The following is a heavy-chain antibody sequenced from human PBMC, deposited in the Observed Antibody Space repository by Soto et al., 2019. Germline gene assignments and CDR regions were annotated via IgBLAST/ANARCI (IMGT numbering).Heavy chain of an antibody. Sequence: PGGSLRLSCAASGFTFTNHNMNWVRQAPGKGLEWVSSISSSSSFRNYADSVKGRFSISRDNDKNLVYLQMDSLRAEDTAVYYCARDPPLSVLVVVATDDFWGQGTLLTVSS. CDR2: ISSSSSFR. CDR1: GFTFTNHN. D-gene: IGHD2-21*01. J-gene: IGHJ4*02. CDR3: ARDPPLSVLVVVATDDF. V-gene: IGHV3-21*01.